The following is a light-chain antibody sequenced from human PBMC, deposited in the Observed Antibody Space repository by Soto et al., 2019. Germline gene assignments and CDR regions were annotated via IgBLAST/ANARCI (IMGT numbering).Light chain of an antibody. CDR2: DIS. CDR1: QVITNY. V-gene: IGKV1-33*01. Sequence: DIQLTQSASSLSASVGDRVTITCQASQVITNYLNWYQQKPGKAPKLLIYDISTLEIGVPSRFGGSGSGTHFTVAITGLQPEDIATYYCQQYENLPYTFGQGTELEI. J-gene: IGKJ2*01. CDR3: QQYENLPYT.